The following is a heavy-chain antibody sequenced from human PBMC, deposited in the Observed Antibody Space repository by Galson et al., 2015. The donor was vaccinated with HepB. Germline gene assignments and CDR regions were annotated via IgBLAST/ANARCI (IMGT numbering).Heavy chain of an antibody. Sequence: SLRLSCAASRFAFSDYCMTWVRHSPGKGLEWVATIKRDGSEKFYVDSVEGRFTISRDNARYSLYLQMDNVRGEDTAVYFCARGGRSTGYYWEFWGQGTPVTVSS. CDR2: IKRDGSEK. CDR1: RFAFSDYC. D-gene: IGHD5-12*01. J-gene: IGHJ1*01. V-gene: IGHV3-7*01. CDR3: ARGGRSTGYYWEF.